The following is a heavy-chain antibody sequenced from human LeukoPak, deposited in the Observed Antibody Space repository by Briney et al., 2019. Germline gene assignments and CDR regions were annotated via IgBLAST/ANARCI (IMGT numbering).Heavy chain of an antibody. J-gene: IGHJ4*02. Sequence: SETLSLTCTVSGGSTINYFRSWIRQPPGKGLEWIGYIYYSGITYYNPSLKSRVSISVDTSKNQFSLKLSSVIAADTAVYYCARVLSGSESLYYFDYWGQGALVTASS. CDR3: ARVLSGSESLYYFDY. CDR1: GGSTINYF. D-gene: IGHD3-10*01. CDR2: IYYSGIT. V-gene: IGHV4-30-4*01.